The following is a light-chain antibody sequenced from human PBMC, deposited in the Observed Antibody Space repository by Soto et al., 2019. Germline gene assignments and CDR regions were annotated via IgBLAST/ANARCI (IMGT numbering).Light chain of an antibody. CDR3: QQSYSTPFT. Sequence: DLPMTQSPSSLSASVGDRVTITCRASQSISIYLNWFQQKAGKAPKLLISAASNLKSGVPSWFSGSGSGTDFTLTISGLQPEDSATYYCQQSYSTPFTFGGGTKVEIK. V-gene: IGKV1-39*01. CDR1: QSISIY. J-gene: IGKJ4*01. CDR2: AAS.